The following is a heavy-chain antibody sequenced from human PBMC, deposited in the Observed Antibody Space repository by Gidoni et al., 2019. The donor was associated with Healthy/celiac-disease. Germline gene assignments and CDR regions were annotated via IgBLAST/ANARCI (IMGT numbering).Heavy chain of an antibody. CDR3: ARWDNMVRGHA. CDR2: IYHSGST. J-gene: IGHJ5*02. V-gene: IGHV4-38-2*02. Sequence: QVQLQESGPGLVKPSETLSRTCTVSGYSISSGYYWGWIRQPPGKGLEWIGRIYHSGSTSYYPSLQSRATISVDTSKTQFSLKLSSVTAADTAVYYCARWDNMVRGHAWGQGTLVTVSS. CDR1: GYSISSGYY. D-gene: IGHD3-10*01.